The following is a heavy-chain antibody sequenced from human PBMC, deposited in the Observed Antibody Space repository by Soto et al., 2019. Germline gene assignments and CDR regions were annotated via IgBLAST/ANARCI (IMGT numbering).Heavy chain of an antibody. Sequence: GGSLRLSCAASGFTFSSYAMSWVRQAPGKRLEWVSAISGSGGTTYYADSVKGRFTISRDNSKNTLYLQMNSLRAEDTAVYYCAKRSLEWFSYYFDYWGQGTLVTVSS. CDR2: ISGSGGTT. CDR3: AKRSLEWFSYYFDY. V-gene: IGHV3-23*01. CDR1: GFTFSSYA. D-gene: IGHD3-3*01. J-gene: IGHJ4*02.